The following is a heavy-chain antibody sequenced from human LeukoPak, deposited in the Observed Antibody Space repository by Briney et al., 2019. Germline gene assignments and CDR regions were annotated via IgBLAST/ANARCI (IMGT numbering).Heavy chain of an antibody. CDR2: INPNSGGT. D-gene: IGHD3-9*01. J-gene: IGHJ4*02. CDR3: ARTYDILTGYYMTASY. V-gene: IGHV1-2*02. Sequence: ASVKVSCKASGYTFTGYYMHWVRQAPGQGLEWMGWINPNSGGTNYAQKFQGRVTMTRDTSISTAYMELSRLRSDDTAVYYCARTYDILTGYYMTASYWGQGTLVTVSS. CDR1: GYTFTGYY.